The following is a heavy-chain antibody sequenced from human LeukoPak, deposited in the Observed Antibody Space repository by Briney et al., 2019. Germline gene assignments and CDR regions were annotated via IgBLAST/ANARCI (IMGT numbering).Heavy chain of an antibody. D-gene: IGHD2-2*01. CDR1: GFTFSSYA. Sequence: GGSLRLSCAASGFTFSSYAMSWVRQAPGKGLEWVSAISGSGGSTYFADSVKGRFTVSRDDSKDTLYLQMNSLRAEDTAVYYCAKEGCTSATCYANCWGQGTLVTVSS. CDR2: ISGSGGST. CDR3: AKEGCTSATCYANC. J-gene: IGHJ4*02. V-gene: IGHV3-23*01.